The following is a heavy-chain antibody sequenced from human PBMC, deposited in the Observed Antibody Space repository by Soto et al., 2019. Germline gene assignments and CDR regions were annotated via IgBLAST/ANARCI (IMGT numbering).Heavy chain of an antibody. CDR1: GGSFSGYY. D-gene: IGHD6-19*01. J-gene: IGHJ4*01. V-gene: IGHV4-34*01. Sequence: SETLSLTCAVYGGSFSGYYWSWIRQPPGKGLEWIGEINHSGSTNYNTSHKSRVTISVDTSKNQFSMKLSSVTAADTAVYYCARVHVMVVAGSTFDYWGHGTLVTVSS. CDR3: ARVHVMVVAGSTFDY. CDR2: INHSGST.